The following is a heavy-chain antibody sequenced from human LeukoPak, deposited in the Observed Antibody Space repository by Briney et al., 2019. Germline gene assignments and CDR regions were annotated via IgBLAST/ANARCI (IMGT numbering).Heavy chain of an antibody. CDR2: IKSKADGEAT. CDR3: AIDEPNYAPYDFDY. Sequence: GGSLRLSCAASRFTFSNAWMNWVRQAPGKGLEWVGRIKSKADGEATDYAAPVKGRFTISRDDSNNMVYLQMNSLKIEDTAVYYCAIDEPNYAPYDFDYWGQGTLVTVSS. J-gene: IGHJ4*02. CDR1: RFTFSNAW. V-gene: IGHV3-15*01. D-gene: IGHD4/OR15-4a*01.